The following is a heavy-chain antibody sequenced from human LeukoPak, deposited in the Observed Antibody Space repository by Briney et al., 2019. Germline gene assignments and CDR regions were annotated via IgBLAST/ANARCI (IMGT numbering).Heavy chain of an antibody. V-gene: IGHV3-30*18. CDR2: ISYDGSNK. D-gene: IGHD3-9*01. Sequence: GGSLRLSCAASGFTFSSYGMHWVRQAPGKGLEWVAVISYDGSNKYYADSVKGRFTISRDNSKNTLYLQMNSLRAEDTAVYYCAKEASVRGYDILTGYYPLSPHCFDYWGQGTLVTVSS. CDR1: GFTFSSYG. CDR3: AKEASVRGYDILTGYYPLSPHCFDY. J-gene: IGHJ4*02.